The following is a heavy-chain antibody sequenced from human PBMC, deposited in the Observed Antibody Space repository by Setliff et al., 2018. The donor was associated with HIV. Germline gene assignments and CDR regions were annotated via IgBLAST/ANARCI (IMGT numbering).Heavy chain of an antibody. D-gene: IGHD3-22*01. CDR3: ARTRYYYDSSDRYWVIDS. J-gene: IGHJ5*01. V-gene: IGHV4-59*01. CDR2: IYASGST. CDR1: GGSMSSYY. Sequence: SETLSLTCAVSGGSMSSYYWSWIRQTPGKGLEWIGYIYASGSTKYNPSLESRVTISVDTSKNQFSLKLTSVTAADTAAYFCARTRYYYDSSDRYWVIDSWGPGTLVTVSS.